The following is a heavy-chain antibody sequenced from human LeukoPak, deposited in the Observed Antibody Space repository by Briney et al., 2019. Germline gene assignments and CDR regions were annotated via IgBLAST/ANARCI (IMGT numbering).Heavy chain of an antibody. Sequence: KPSETLSLTCTVSGGSISSYYWSWIRQPAGKGLEWIGRVFSSGSSNYNPSLKSRVTMSVDTSKNQFSLRLSSVTAADTAVYYCARDRGVMGFDSWGQGTLVTVSS. CDR3: ARDRGVMGFDS. CDR2: VFSSGSS. CDR1: GGSISSYY. J-gene: IGHJ4*02. D-gene: IGHD3-10*01. V-gene: IGHV4-4*07.